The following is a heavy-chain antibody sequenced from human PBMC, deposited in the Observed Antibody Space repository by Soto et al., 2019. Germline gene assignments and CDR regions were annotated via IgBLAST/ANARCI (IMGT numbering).Heavy chain of an antibody. CDR2: IIPIFGTA. CDR3: ARDPRYSSGLGFDP. V-gene: IGHV1-69*13. D-gene: IGHD6-19*01. J-gene: IGHJ5*02. Sequence: SVKVSCEASGGTFSSYAISWVRQAPGQGLEWMGGIIPIFGTANYAQKFQGRVTITADESTSTAYMELSSLRSEDTAVYYCARDPRYSSGLGFDPWGQGTLVTVSS. CDR1: GGTFSSYA.